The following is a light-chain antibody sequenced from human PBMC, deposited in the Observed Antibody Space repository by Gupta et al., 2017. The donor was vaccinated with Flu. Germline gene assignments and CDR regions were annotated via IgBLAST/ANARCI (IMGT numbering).Light chain of an antibody. V-gene: IGKV3-20*01. J-gene: IGKJ2*01. CDR2: DAS. Sequence: EIVLTQSPGTLSLSPGERATLSCRASQSVSSSYLAWYQQKPGQAPRLLIYDASSRATGIPDRFSGSGSGTDFTLTITRLEPEDFAVYYCQQYGSPAKTFGQGTKLEIK. CDR3: QQYGSPAKT. CDR1: QSVSSSY.